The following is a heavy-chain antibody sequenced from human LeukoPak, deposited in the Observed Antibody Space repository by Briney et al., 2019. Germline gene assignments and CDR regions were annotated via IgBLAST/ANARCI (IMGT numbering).Heavy chain of an antibody. CDR2: ISSSSSYI. CDR3: ASIRGYGAYFDY. D-gene: IGHD5-12*01. CDR1: GFTFSSYS. Sequence: GGSLRLSCAASGFTFSSYSMNWVRQAPGKGLEWVSSISSSSSYIYYADSVKGRFTISRDNAKNSLYLQMNSLRAEDTAVYYCASIRGYGAYFDYWGQGTLVTVSS. V-gene: IGHV3-21*01. J-gene: IGHJ4*02.